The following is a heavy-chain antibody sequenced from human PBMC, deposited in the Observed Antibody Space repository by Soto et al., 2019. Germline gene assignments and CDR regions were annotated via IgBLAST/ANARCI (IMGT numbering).Heavy chain of an antibody. D-gene: IGHD6-13*01. CDR3: ARAQNPRSSRGLWSQQSRGSYYYGMDV. V-gene: IGHV1-18*01. CDR2: ISAYNGDT. J-gene: IGHJ6*02. Sequence: QVQLVQSGAEVKNPGASVKLSCKASGYTFTSFGMNWVRQAPGQEFEWMGWISAYNGDTNYAQKLQGRVTMTTDTSTSTAYMELRSLRSDDTAVYYCARAQNPRSSRGLWSQQSRGSYYYGMDVWGQGTTVTVSS. CDR1: GYTFTSFG.